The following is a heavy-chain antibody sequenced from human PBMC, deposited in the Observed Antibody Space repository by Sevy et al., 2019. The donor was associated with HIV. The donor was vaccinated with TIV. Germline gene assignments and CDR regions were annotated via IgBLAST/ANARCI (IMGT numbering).Heavy chain of an antibody. V-gene: IGHV3-30-3*01. D-gene: IGHD3-10*01. J-gene: IGHJ6*02. CDR2: ISYDGSNK. Sequence: GGSLRLSCAASGFTFSSYAMHWVRQAPGKGLEWVAVISYDGSNKYYADSVKGRFTISRDNSKNTLYLQMNSLRAEDTAVYYCARDRIRYYYYGMDVWGQGTTATVSS. CDR3: ARDRIRYYYYGMDV. CDR1: GFTFSSYA.